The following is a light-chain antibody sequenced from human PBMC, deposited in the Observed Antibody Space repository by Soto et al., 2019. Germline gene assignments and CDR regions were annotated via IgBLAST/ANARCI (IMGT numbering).Light chain of an antibody. J-gene: IGKJ4*01. V-gene: IGKV3D-15*01. CDR3: QHDNKLPLS. Sequence: EIVMTQSPGTLSVSPGERATLSCRASQSVSSNLAWYQQKPGQAPRLLIYGASTRATGIPARFSGSGSGTEFTLTINSLQSVDFAVYYCQHDNKLPLSFGGGTKVEIK. CDR2: GAS. CDR1: QSVSSN.